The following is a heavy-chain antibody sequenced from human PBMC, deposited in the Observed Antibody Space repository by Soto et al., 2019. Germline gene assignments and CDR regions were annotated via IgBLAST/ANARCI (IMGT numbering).Heavy chain of an antibody. Sequence: VQLVESGGGVVQPGRSLRLSCAGPGFTFRTYGMYWDRQAPGKGLEWVAAICSDARNKYYADSVRGRFTSSRDNAENTLYLQMNSLRAKDTAVYYGARGRVGGGELDLWGQGTLVTVSA. CDR2: ICSDARNK. J-gene: IGHJ4*02. D-gene: IGHD1-26*01. V-gene: IGHV3-33*01. CDR3: ARGRVGGGELDL. CDR1: GFTFRTYG.